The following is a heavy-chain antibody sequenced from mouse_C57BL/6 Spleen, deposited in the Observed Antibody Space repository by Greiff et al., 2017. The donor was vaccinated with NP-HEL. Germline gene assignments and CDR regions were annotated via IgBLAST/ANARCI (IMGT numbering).Heavy chain of an antibody. CDR1: GFTFSDYG. V-gene: IGHV5-17*01. CDR2: ISSGSSTI. J-gene: IGHJ4*01. CDR3: ARPPTLSYAMDY. Sequence: EVKLQESGGGLVKPGGSLKLSCAASGFTFSDYGMHWVRQAPEKGLEWVAYISSGSSTIYYADTVKGRFTISRDNAKNTLFLQMTSLRSEDTAMYYCARPPTLSYAMDYWGQGTSVTVSS.